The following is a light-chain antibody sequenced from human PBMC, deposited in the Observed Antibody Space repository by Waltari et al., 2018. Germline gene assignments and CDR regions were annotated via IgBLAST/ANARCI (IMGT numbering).Light chain of an antibody. CDR2: AAS. CDR3: QQLNSYPSWT. J-gene: IGKJ1*01. V-gene: IGKV1-9*01. CDR1: HGISSY. Sequence: IQLTQSPSSLSASVGDRVTITCRASHGISSYLAWSQQKPGKAPKLLIYAASTLQSGVPSRFSGSGSGTDFTLTISSLQPEDFATYYCQQLNSYPSWTFGQGTKVEIK.